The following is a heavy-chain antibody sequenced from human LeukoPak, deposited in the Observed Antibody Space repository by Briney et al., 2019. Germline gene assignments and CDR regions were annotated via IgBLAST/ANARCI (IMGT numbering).Heavy chain of an antibody. Sequence: GGSLRLSCAVSGFTFTDYYMSWIRQAPGKGLEWVSYIGSSGTTIYYADSVKGRFTISRDNSKNTLYLQLDSLGVGDTALYYCAEQIDGSGNYLYPKYFDSWGQGTLVTVSS. V-gene: IGHV3-11*04. J-gene: IGHJ4*02. CDR2: IGSSGTTI. D-gene: IGHD3-10*01. CDR3: AEQIDGSGNYLYPKYFDS. CDR1: GFTFTDYY.